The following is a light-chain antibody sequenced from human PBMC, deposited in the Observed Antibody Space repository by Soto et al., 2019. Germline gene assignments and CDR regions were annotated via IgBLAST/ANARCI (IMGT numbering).Light chain of an antibody. V-gene: IGKV1-39*01. J-gene: IGKJ5*01. CDR1: QTINTF. CDR2: SAS. Sequence: DIQMTQSPSSLSASVVDKITINCRASQTINTFLHWYHQRPVKAPILLIYSASNLQGGVTSRFSGSEAWTDFTLIINRLHHEDSATYFCQPLHVLPITFGQWTRMKIK. CDR3: QPLHVLPIT.